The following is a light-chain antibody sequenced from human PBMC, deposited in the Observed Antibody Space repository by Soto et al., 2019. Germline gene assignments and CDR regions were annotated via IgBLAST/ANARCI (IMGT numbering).Light chain of an antibody. CDR1: QSVRSK. CDR3: QQYHTWPVT. Sequence: DIVMTQSPATLSVSPGESASLSCRASQSVRSKLAWYQQTTGQVPRVLIYGESTRAPGIPDRFSGSGSGTELNLTISRLQSEDSAVYYCQQYHTWPVTCGGGTKVDIK. CDR2: GES. V-gene: IGKV3D-15*01. J-gene: IGKJ4*01.